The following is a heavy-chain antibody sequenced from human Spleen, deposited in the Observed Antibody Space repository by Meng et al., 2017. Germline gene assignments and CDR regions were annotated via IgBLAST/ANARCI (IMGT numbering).Heavy chain of an antibody. D-gene: IGHD3-22*01. CDR3: VHSTDNYDSTGYYSFDY. Sequence: KALEWLAHIFSNDENCCITSLKSRLTITMDTSKNQVVLRMTNMDPVDTATYYCVHSTDNYDSTGYYSFDYWGQGTLVTVSS. CDR2: IFSNDEN. V-gene: IGHV2-26*01. J-gene: IGHJ4*02.